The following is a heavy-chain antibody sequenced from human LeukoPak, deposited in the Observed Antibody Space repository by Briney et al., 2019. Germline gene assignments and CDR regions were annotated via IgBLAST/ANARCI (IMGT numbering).Heavy chain of an antibody. Sequence: SETLSLTCTVSGGSISSHYWSRIRQPPGKGLEWIGYIYTSGSTNYNPSLKSRVTISVDTSKNQFSLKLSSVTAADTAVYYCASIGYDSSGYYLDYWGQGTLVTVSS. V-gene: IGHV4-4*09. CDR3: ASIGYDSSGYYLDY. CDR2: IYTSGST. D-gene: IGHD3-22*01. J-gene: IGHJ4*02. CDR1: GGSISSHY.